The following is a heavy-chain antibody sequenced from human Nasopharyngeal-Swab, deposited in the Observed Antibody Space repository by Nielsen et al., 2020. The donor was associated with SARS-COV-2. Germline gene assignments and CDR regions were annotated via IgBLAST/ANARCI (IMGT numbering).Heavy chain of an antibody. Sequence: LRLSCTVSGGSISSGDYYWSWIRQPPGKGLEWIGYIYYSGSTYYNPSLKSRVTISVDTSKNQFSLKLSSVTAADTAVYYCASYCGGDCYAFDYWGQGTLVTVSS. CDR1: GGSISSGDYY. D-gene: IGHD2-21*02. CDR2: IYYSGST. CDR3: ASYCGGDCYAFDY. J-gene: IGHJ4*02. V-gene: IGHV4-30-4*01.